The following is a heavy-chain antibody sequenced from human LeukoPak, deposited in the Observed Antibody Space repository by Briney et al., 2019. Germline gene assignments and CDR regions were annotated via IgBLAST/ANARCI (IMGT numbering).Heavy chain of an antibody. CDR2: ISGSGSNT. J-gene: IGHJ5*02. CDR3: AKDPFTSGANWFDP. CDR1: GFTFTNYA. D-gene: IGHD1-26*01. V-gene: IGHV3-23*01. Sequence: GGSLRLSCAASGFTFTNYAMSWVRQAPGKGLEWVSVISGSGSNTYYADSVKGRFTISRDNSKNTLYLQMNSLRAEDTAVYYCAKDPFTSGANWFDPWGQGTLVTVSS.